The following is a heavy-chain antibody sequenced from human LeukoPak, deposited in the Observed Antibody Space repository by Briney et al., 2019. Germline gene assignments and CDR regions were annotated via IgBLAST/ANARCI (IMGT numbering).Heavy chain of an antibody. CDR1: GFTFSSYD. V-gene: IGHV3-33*01. D-gene: IGHD6-13*01. Sequence: GGSLRLSCAASGFTFSSYDMHWVRQAPGKGLEWLAVIRYDGSNKYYVDSVKGRFIISRDNSKNTLYLQVNSLRAEDTAVYYCARGSAAANTFFIDYWGQGTLVTVSS. CDR3: ARGSAAANTFFIDY. J-gene: IGHJ4*02. CDR2: IRYDGSNK.